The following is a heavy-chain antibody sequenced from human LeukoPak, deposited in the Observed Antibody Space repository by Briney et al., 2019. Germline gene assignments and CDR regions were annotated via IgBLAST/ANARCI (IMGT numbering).Heavy chain of an antibody. CDR2: IFYSGST. CDR1: GGSIRSGGYY. CDR3: ASYYASSSFDP. Sequence: PSETLSLTCTVSGGSIRSGGYYWSWIRQHPGQGLEWIGYIFYSGSTYYNPSLKSRVTLSVDTSKNQFSLKLNSVTAADTAVYYCASYYASSSFDPWGQGTLVTVSS. D-gene: IGHD3-10*01. J-gene: IGHJ5*02. V-gene: IGHV4-31*03.